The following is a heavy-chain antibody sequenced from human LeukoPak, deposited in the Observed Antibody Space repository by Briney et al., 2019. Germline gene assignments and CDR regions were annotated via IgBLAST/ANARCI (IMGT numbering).Heavy chain of an antibody. Sequence: PSQTLSLTCAISGDSVSSNSAAWNCIRQSPSRGLEWLGRTYYRSKWYNDYAVSVKSRITINADTSKNQFSLQLNSVTPEDTAVYYCARKVATAGKGNFDYWGQGTLVTVSS. V-gene: IGHV6-1*01. D-gene: IGHD6-13*01. CDR1: GDSVSSNSAA. J-gene: IGHJ4*02. CDR2: TYYRSKWYN. CDR3: ARKVATAGKGNFDY.